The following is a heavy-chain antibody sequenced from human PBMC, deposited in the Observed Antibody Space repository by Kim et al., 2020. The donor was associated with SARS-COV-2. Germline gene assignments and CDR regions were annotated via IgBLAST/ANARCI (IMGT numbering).Heavy chain of an antibody. J-gene: IGHJ4*02. CDR3: AKPPAARRFRDIKYYFDY. D-gene: IGHD2-2*01. CDR1: GFTFSSYA. CDR2: ISGSGGST. Sequence: GGSLRLSCATSGFTFSSYAMSWVRQAPGKGLEWVSAISGSGGSTYYADSVKGRFTISRDNSKKTLYLQMNSLRAEDTAVYYCAKPPAARRFRDIKYYFDYWGQGTLVTGSS. V-gene: IGHV3-23*01.